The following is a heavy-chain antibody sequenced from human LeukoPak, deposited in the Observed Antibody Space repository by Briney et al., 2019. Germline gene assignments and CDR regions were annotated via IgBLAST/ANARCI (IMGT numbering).Heavy chain of an antibody. J-gene: IGHJ3*02. Sequence: PSETLSLTCTVSGYSISSGYYWVWIRQPPGKGLEWIGSIYHSGSTYYNPSLKSRVTISVDTSKNQFSLKLSSVTAADTAVYYCARGGNAFDIWGQGTMVTVSS. CDR3: ARGGNAFDI. V-gene: IGHV4-38-2*02. CDR2: IYHSGST. CDR1: GYSISSGYY.